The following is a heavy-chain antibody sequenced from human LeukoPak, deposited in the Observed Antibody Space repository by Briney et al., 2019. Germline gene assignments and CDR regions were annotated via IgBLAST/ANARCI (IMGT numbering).Heavy chain of an antibody. CDR1: GYTFTGYY. CDR3: ARIAVDTAMVTDY. Sequence: ASVKVSCKASGYTFTGYYMHWVRQAPGQGLEWLGRINPNSGGTNYAQKFQGRVTMTRDTSISTAYMELSRLRSDDTAVHYCARIAVDTAMVTDYWGQGTLVTVSS. CDR2: INPNSGGT. V-gene: IGHV1-2*06. J-gene: IGHJ4*02. D-gene: IGHD5-18*01.